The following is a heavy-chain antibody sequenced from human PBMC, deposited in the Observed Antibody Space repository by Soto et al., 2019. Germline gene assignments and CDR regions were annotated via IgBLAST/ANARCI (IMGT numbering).Heavy chain of an antibody. D-gene: IGHD3-22*01. Sequence: EVQLVESGGGLVQHGGSLRLSCAASGFTFSSYSMNWVRQAPGKGLEWVSYISSGSSTIFYADSVKGRFTISRDNAKNSLYLQMNSLRAEDTAVYYCAPHSGYYDYWGQGTLVTVSS. V-gene: IGHV3-48*01. CDR3: APHSGYYDY. CDR1: GFTFSSYS. CDR2: ISSGSSTI. J-gene: IGHJ4*02.